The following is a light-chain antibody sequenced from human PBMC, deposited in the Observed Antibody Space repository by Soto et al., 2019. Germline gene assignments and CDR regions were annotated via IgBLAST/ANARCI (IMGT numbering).Light chain of an antibody. CDR2: DVS. V-gene: IGLV2-14*01. J-gene: IGLJ1*01. Sequence: QSVLTQPASVSGSPGQSITISCTGTSSDVGAYRYVSWYQQHPGKAPKLIIYDVSDRPSGISNRFSGSKSDNTASLTISGLQAEDEAEYYCSSYTSSTTYVFGTGTKVTAL. CDR1: SSDVGAYRY. CDR3: SSYTSSTTYV.